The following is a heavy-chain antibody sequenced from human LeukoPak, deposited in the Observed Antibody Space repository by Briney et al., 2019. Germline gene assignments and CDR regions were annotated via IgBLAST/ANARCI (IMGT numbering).Heavy chain of an antibody. CDR1: GYTFTGYF. D-gene: IGHD6-13*01. Sequence: ASVKVSCKASGYTFTGYFIHWVRQAPGQGLEWMGWINPNNGDTNYAQNLQGRVTMTRDTSISTAYMELSSMSSDDTAVYYCSTEGSNIAEAGIRSPNWFDPWGQGTLVTVSS. J-gene: IGHJ5*02. V-gene: IGHV1-2*02. CDR3: STEGSNIAEAGIRSPNWFDP. CDR2: INPNNGDT.